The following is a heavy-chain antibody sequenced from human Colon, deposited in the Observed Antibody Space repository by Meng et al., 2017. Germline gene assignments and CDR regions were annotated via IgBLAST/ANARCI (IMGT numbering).Heavy chain of an antibody. V-gene: IGHV3-49*03. CDR2: IRSKAYGGTT. CDR3: TREESVYDYAWGSYRTDAFDI. D-gene: IGHD3-16*02. Sequence: GESLKISCTASGFTFGDYAMSWLRQAPGKGLEWVGLIRSKAYGGTTEYAAYMKGRFTISRDDSKSIAYLQMNSLKTEDTAMYYCTREESVYDYAWGSYRTDAFDIWGQGTMVTVSS. CDR1: GFTFGDYA. J-gene: IGHJ3*02.